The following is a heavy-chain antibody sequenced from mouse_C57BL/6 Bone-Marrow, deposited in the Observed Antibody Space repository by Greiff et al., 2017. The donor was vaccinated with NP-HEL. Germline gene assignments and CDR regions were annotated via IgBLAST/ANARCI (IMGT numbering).Heavy chain of an antibody. CDR2: IYPGDGDT. CDR3: ARPVYYDYEGYFDV. V-gene: IGHV1-82*01. CDR1: GYAFSSSW. Sequence: VKLQESGPELVKPGASVKISCKASGYAFSSSWMNWVKQRPGKGLEWIGRIYPGDGDTNYNGKFKGKATLTADKSASTAYMQLSSLTSEDSAVYFCARPVYYDYEGYFDVWGTGTTVTVSS. J-gene: IGHJ1*03. D-gene: IGHD2-4*01.